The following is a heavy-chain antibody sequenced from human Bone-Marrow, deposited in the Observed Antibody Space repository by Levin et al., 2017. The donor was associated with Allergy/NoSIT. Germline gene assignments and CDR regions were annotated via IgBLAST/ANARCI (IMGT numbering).Heavy chain of an antibody. V-gene: IGHV3-7*01. CDR1: VFTFDAYW. D-gene: IGHD3-22*01. Sequence: AGGSLRLSCAASVFTFDAYWMTWVRQAPGKGLEWVANIKLDGSTSYYVDSVKGRFTISRDNSKNSLYLHMNSLRVEDTAVYYCARIYDSTGYYSGVGAFDIWGRGTMVTVSS. CDR2: IKLDGSTS. J-gene: IGHJ3*02. CDR3: ARIYDSTGYYSGVGAFDI.